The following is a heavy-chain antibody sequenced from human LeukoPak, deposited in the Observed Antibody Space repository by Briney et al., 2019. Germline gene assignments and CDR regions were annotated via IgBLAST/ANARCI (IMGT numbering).Heavy chain of an antibody. CDR1: RGCIGSSGYF. CDR3: ARHPTEIWYGEPTTFYFDT. V-gene: IGHV4-39*01. J-gene: IGHJ4*02. CDR2: FYYSGGI. Sequence: SETLSLTCAVSRGCIGSSGYFWGWTRQSPGKGLEWIGSFYYSGGIYYNPSLKSRVAISSDTSKSQFSLTLNSVTAADSAVYYCARHPTEIWYGEPTTFYFDTWGQGKLVTVSS. D-gene: IGHD3-10*01.